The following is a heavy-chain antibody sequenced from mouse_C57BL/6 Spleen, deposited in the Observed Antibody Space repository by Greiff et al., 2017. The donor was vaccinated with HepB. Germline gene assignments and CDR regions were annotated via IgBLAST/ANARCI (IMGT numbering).Heavy chain of an antibody. J-gene: IGHJ3*01. CDR1: GYTFTDYY. CDR3: ALYDSLAY. Sequence: VQLQQSGPELVKPGASVKISCKASGYTFTDYYMNWVKQSHGKSLEWIGDINPNNGGTSYNQKFKGKATLTVDKSSSTAYMELRSLTSEDSAVYYCALYDSLAYWGQGTLVTVSA. V-gene: IGHV1-26*01. D-gene: IGHD2-3*01. CDR2: INPNNGGT.